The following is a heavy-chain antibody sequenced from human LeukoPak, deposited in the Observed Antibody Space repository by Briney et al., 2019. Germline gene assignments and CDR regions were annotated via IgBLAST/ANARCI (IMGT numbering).Heavy chain of an antibody. V-gene: IGHV3-15*01. D-gene: IGHD1-26*01. CDR2: IKSKTDGGTT. Sequence: PGGCPRLSCVPSGFTFCNVLMSCVRETPGRGVGCVGRIKSKTDGGTTDYAAPVKGRFTISRDHSKNTLYLQMNSLKTEDTAVYYCLSGGYHPIDYCCQGTLVTVSS. J-gene: IGHJ4*02. CDR3: LSGGYHPIDY. CDR1: GFTFCNVL.